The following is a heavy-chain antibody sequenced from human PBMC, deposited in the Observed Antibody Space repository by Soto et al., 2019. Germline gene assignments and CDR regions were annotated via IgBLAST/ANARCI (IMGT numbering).Heavy chain of an antibody. CDR3: ARLSKRLFGQYKVDY. D-gene: IGHD3-3*01. CDR2: IYHTGSA. J-gene: IGHJ4*02. CDR1: GDSVTHGDNY. V-gene: IGHV4-30-4*01. Sequence: QVQLQESGPGLVKASQSLSLTCTVSGDSVTHGDNYWGWIRQPPGKGLEWISYIYHTGSASFSPSLKGRGSMSVDTSSNVFSLELTSVTAADTAMYYRARLSKRLFGQYKVDYWGQGVLVTVSS.